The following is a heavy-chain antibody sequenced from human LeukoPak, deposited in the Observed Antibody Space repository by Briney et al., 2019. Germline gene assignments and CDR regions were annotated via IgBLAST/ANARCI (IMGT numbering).Heavy chain of an antibody. CDR1: GFSINNEY. D-gene: IGHD2-8*01. CDR2: IYAEGRT. J-gene: IGHJ5*02. Sequence: PGGSLRLSCAASGFSINNEYMYWVRQAPGRGLECVSLIYAEGRTFYADSVKGRFTNSRDNSRKTLDLQRDCLRAEDTAVYFCVRSVFPWGQGTRVTVSS. CDR3: VRSVFP. V-gene: IGHV3-66*01.